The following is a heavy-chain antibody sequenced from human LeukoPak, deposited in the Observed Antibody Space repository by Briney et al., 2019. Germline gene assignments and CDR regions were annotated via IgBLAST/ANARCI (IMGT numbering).Heavy chain of an antibody. CDR2: IIPIFGTA. CDR1: GGTFSSYA. V-gene: IGHV1-69*05. D-gene: IGHD5-18*01. CDR3: ARDSGYSYGLFDY. J-gene: IGHJ4*02. Sequence: GASVKVSCKASGGTFSSYAISWVRQAPGQGLGWMGGIIPIFGTANYAQKFQGRVTITTDESTSTAYMELSSLRSEDTAVYYCARDSGYSYGLFDYWGQGTLVTVSS.